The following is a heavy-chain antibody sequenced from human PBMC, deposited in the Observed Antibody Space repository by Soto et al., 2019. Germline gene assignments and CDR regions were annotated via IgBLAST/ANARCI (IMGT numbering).Heavy chain of an antibody. V-gene: IGHV3-48*01. CDR3: ASLYYGSGSNR. D-gene: IGHD3-10*01. CDR2: ISSSGTNI. J-gene: IGHJ4*02. Sequence: EVQLVESGGGLVQPGGSRRLSCAASGFTFSDFSMNWIRQAPGKGLEWVSYISSSGTNIYYADSVKGRFTISRDNAKNSLYLQMNSLRAEDTAVYYCASLYYGSGSNRGGQGTLVTVSS. CDR1: GFTFSDFS.